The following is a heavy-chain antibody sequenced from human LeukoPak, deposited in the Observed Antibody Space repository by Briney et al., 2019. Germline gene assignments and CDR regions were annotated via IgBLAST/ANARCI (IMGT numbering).Heavy chain of an antibody. CDR1: GGSISSYY. CDR2: IYYSGST. D-gene: IGHD5-18*01. J-gene: IGHJ4*02. V-gene: IGHV4-59*01. Sequence: SETLSLTCTVSGGSISSYYWSWIRQPPGKGLEWIGYIYYSGSTNYNPSLKSRVTISVDTSKNQFSLKLSSVTAADTAVYYCARGGYSYGGYFDYWGQGTLVTVSS. CDR3: ARGGYSYGGYFDY.